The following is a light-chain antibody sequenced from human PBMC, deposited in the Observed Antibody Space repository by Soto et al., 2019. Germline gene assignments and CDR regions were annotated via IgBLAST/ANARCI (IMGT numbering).Light chain of an antibody. CDR1: SSDIGAGYD. CDR3: QSYDSSLGGSKGV. J-gene: IGLJ3*02. V-gene: IGLV1-40*01. CDR2: SNI. Sequence: QSELTQPPSMSGAPGQRVTISCTGSSSDIGAGYDVHWYQQFPGTAPKLLIYSNINRPSGVPDRFSGSKSGTSASLAITGLQAEDEADYYCQSYDSSLGGSKGVFGGGTKLTVL.